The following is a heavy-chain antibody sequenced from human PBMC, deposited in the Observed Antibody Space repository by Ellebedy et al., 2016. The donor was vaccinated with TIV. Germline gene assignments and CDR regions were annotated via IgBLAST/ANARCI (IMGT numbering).Heavy chain of an antibody. Sequence: AASVKVSCKASGYTFTSYFMHWVRQAPGQGLQWMGIINPSGGSTSYAQKFQGRVTMTRDTSTSTVYMELSSLRSEDTAVYYCAYGDYYYYYMDVWGKGTTVTVSS. CDR1: GYTFTSYF. J-gene: IGHJ6*03. D-gene: IGHD4-17*01. CDR2: INPSGGST. V-gene: IGHV1-46*01. CDR3: AYGDYYYYYMDV.